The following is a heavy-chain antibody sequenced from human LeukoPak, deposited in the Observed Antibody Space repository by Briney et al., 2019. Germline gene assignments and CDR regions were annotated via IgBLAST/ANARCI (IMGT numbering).Heavy chain of an antibody. CDR3: ARSSGSYYYYYYYMDV. Sequence: KPSETLSLTCTVSGGSISTSSYYWGWIRQPAGKGLGWIGRIYTSGSTNYNPSLKSRVTISVDTSKNQFSLKLSSVTAADTAVYYCARSSGSYYYYYYYMDVWGKGTTVTVSS. D-gene: IGHD3-10*01. CDR2: IYTSGST. V-gene: IGHV4-61*02. J-gene: IGHJ6*03. CDR1: GGSISTSSYY.